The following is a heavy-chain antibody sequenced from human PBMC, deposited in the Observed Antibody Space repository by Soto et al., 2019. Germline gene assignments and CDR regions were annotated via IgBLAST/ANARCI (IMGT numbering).Heavy chain of an antibody. CDR2: MNPNSGNT. Sequence: QVQLVQSGAEVKKPGASVKVSCKASGYTFTSYDINWVRQATGQGLEWMGWMNPNSGNTGYAQKFQGRVTMTRDTTINTAYTGLCSRGSEETAVHYCAREAVNGTFDIWGQGTMVTVSS. CDR1: GYTFTSYD. CDR3: AREAVNGTFDI. D-gene: IGHD1-20*01. J-gene: IGHJ3*02. V-gene: IGHV1-8*01.